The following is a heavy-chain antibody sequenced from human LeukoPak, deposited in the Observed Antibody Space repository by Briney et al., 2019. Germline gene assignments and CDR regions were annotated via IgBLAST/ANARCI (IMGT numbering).Heavy chain of an antibody. CDR3: ARFTLAEFIAAAGYFDY. CDR2: INHSGST. Sequence: PSETLSLTCAVYGGSFSGYYWSWIRQPPGKGLEWIGEINHSGSTNYNPSLKSRVTISVDTSKNQFSLKLSSVTAADTAVYYCARFTLAEFIAAAGYFDYWGQGTLVTVSS. D-gene: IGHD6-13*01. V-gene: IGHV4-34*01. CDR1: GGSFSGYY. J-gene: IGHJ4*02.